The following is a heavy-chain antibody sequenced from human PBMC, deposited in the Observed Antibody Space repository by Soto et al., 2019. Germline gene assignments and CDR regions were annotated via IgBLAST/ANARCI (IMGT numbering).Heavy chain of an antibody. Sequence: QVQLVQSGAEVKKPGSSVKVSCKASGGTFSSYAISWVRQAPGQGLEWMGGIIPIFGTANYAQKFQGRVTITADESTSTAYMELSSLRSEDTAVYYCARVGAMYYYDSSGYPTPFDYWGQGTLVTVSS. V-gene: IGHV1-69*01. D-gene: IGHD3-22*01. CDR3: ARVGAMYYYDSSGYPTPFDY. CDR1: GGTFSSYA. J-gene: IGHJ4*02. CDR2: IIPIFGTA.